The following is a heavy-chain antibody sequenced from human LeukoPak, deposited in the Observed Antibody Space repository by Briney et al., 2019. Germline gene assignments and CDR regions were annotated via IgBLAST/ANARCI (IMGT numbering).Heavy chain of an antibody. Sequence: PGGSLRLSCAASGFTFSSYSMNWDRQAPGKGLEWVSYISSSSSTIYYADSVKGRFTISRDNAKNSLYLQMNSLRAEDTAVYYCAREGGNVWNYAFTDNWFDPWGQGTLVTVSS. J-gene: IGHJ5*02. V-gene: IGHV3-48*01. CDR2: ISSSSSTI. D-gene: IGHD1-7*01. CDR1: GFTFSSYS. CDR3: AREGGNVWNYAFTDNWFDP.